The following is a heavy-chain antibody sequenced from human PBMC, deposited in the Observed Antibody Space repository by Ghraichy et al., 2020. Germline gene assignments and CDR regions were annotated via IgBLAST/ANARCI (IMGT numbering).Heavy chain of an antibody. CDR2: IYYSGST. D-gene: IGHD3-10*01. CDR3: ASESGLLGAPRFDY. CDR1: GGSISSYY. Sequence: SETLSLTCTVSGGSISSYYWSWIRQPPGKGLEWIGYIYYSGSTNYNPSLKSRVTISVDTSKNQFSLKLSSVTAADTAVYYCASESGLLGAPRFDYWGQGTLVTVSS. J-gene: IGHJ4*02. V-gene: IGHV4-59*08.